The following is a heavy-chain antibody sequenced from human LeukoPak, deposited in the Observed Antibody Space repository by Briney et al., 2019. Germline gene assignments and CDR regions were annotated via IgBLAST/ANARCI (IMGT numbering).Heavy chain of an antibody. D-gene: IGHD3-16*02. CDR1: GFTFSSYG. J-gene: IGHJ4*02. CDR3: ARARADRSYRYYFDY. CDR2: ISYDGSNK. Sequence: PGGSLRLSCAASGFTFSSYGMHWVRQAPGKGLEWVAVISYDGSNKYYADSVKGRFTISRDNAKNSLYLQMNSLRAEDTAVYYCARARADRSYRYYFDYWGQGTLVTVSS. V-gene: IGHV3-30*03.